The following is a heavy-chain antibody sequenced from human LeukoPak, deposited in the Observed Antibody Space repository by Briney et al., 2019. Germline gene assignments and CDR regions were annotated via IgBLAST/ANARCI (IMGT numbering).Heavy chain of an antibody. CDR2: IKSSGDGGTT. CDR3: TTDGGY. D-gene: IGHD2-15*01. Sequence: GGSLRLSCEASGFSFSDAWMSWVRQAPGKGLEWVGRIKSSGDGGTTDYTAPVKGRFTISRDDSRNTVFLQMNTLKTEDTAVYYCTTDGGYWGQGTLVTVSP. J-gene: IGHJ4*02. V-gene: IGHV3-15*01. CDR1: GFSFSDAW.